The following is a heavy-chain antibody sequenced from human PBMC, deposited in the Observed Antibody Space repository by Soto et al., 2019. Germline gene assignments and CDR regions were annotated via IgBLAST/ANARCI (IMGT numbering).Heavy chain of an antibody. J-gene: IGHJ4*02. Sequence: PVGSLRLSCTASGFTFGDYAMSWFRQAPGKGLEWVGFIRSKAYGGTTEYAASVKGRFTISRDDSKSIAYLQMNSLKTEDTAVYYCTRAKVITGTTGDYWGQGTLVTVSS. CDR1: GFTFGDYA. D-gene: IGHD1-7*01. V-gene: IGHV3-49*03. CDR3: TRAKVITGTTGDY. CDR2: IRSKAYGGTT.